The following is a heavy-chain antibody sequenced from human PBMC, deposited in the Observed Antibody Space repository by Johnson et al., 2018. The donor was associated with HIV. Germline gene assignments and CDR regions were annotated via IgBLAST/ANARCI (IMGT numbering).Heavy chain of an antibody. Sequence: VQLVESGGGLVQPGGSLRLSCAASGFTFSSYWMHWVRQAPGKGLEWVSAISGSGGSTYYADSVKGRFTISRDNSKNTLYLQMNSLRAEDTAVYYCAKDHIVGATLGRDAFDIWGQGTMVTVSS. D-gene: IGHD1-26*01. J-gene: IGHJ3*02. V-gene: IGHV3-23*04. CDR2: ISGSGGST. CDR1: GFTFSSYW. CDR3: AKDHIVGATLGRDAFDI.